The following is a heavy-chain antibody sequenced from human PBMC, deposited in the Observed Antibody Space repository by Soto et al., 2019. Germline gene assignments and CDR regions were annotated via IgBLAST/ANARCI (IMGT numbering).Heavy chain of an antibody. CDR2: ISGSGGST. D-gene: IGHD2-2*01. CDR3: AKRKRSCNSASCYDGAFDI. J-gene: IGHJ3*02. CDR1: GFTFSTYA. Sequence: EVQLLESGGGLVQPGGSLRLSCAASGFTFSTYAMSWVRQAPGKGLEWVSDISGSGGSTYYPDSVKGRFIISRDNSKNTLYLQVNSLTAEDTAVYYCAKRKRSCNSASCYDGAFDIWGQGTKVTVSS. V-gene: IGHV3-23*01.